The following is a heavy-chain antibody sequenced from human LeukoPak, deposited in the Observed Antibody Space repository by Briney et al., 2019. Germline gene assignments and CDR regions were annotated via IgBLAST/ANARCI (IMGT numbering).Heavy chain of an antibody. D-gene: IGHD3-22*01. CDR2: IIPIFGTA. J-gene: IGHJ4*02. V-gene: IGHV1-69*05. CDR1: GGTFISYA. Sequence: SVKVSCKASGGTFISYAISWVRQAPGQGLEWMGGIIPIFGTANYAQKFQGRVTITRDTSASTAYMELSSLRSEDTAVYYCARDHYYDSSGLDYWGQGTLVTVSS. CDR3: ARDHYYDSSGLDY.